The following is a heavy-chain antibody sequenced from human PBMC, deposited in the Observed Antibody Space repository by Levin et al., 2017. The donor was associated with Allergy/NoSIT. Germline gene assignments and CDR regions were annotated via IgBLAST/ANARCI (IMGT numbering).Heavy chain of an antibody. V-gene: IGHV3-23*01. J-gene: IGHJ3*01. D-gene: IGHD4-17*01. CDR1: GFTFSTNA. Sequence: GGSLRLSCLSSGFTFSTNAMNWVRQAPGKGLEWVSFISSSGDNTFYADSVKGRFTISRDNSKNTLFLQMNSLRAEDTALYYCARGGALDVWGQGTVVTVSS. CDR2: ISSSGDNT. CDR3: ARGGALDV.